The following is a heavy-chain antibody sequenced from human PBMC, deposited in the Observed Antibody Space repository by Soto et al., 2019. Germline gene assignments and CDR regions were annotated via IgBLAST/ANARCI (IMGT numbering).Heavy chain of an antibody. D-gene: IGHD2-2*01. J-gene: IGHJ5*02. CDR3: ARRRPPRGPAENNGFDP. CDR1: GGSFSVYY. Sequence: SETLSLTCAVYGGSFSVYYWSWIRQPPGKGLEWIGEINHSGSTNYNPSLKSRVTISVDTSKNQFSLKLSSVTAADTAVYYCARRRPPRGPAENNGFDPGGKGTRATVSS. V-gene: IGHV4-34*01. CDR2: INHSGST.